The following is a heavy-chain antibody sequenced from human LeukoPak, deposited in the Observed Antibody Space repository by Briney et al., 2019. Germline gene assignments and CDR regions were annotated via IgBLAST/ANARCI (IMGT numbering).Heavy chain of an antibody. V-gene: IGHV4-59*01. CDR2: IYYSGST. J-gene: IGHJ4*02. CDR3: ARLRNYDILTGYQYYFDY. Sequence: SETLSLTCTVSGGSISSYYWSWIRQPPGKGLEWIGYIYYSGSTNYNPSLKSRVTISVDTSKNQFSLKLSSVTAADTAVYYCARLRNYDILTGYQYYFDYWGQGTLVTVSS. D-gene: IGHD3-9*01. CDR1: GGSISSYY.